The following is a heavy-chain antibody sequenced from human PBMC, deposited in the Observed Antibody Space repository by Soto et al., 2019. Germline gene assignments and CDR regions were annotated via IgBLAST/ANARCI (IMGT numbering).Heavy chain of an antibody. CDR1: GGAFSAYY. J-gene: IGHJ6*02. CDR2: INHRGYT. D-gene: IGHD4-4*01. Sequence: QVQLQQWGSRLLKPSETLSLTCAVYGGAFSAYYWTWIRQPPGKGLEWIGEINHRGYTTYNPSLTPRVTMSIDTSKTQFSLTLNSVTAADTAVYYCARIRLHTPPTYYYSGMDVWGQGNTVTVSS. CDR3: ARIRLHTPPTYYYSGMDV. V-gene: IGHV4-34*01.